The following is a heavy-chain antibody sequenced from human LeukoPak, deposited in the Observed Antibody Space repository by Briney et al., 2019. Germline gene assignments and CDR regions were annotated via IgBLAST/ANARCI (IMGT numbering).Heavy chain of an antibody. CDR3: ARIEYSNYGYYYYYMDA. Sequence: GGSLRLSCAASGFTFSSYSMNWVRQAPGKGLEWVSSISSSSSYIYYADSVKGRFTISRDNAKNSLYLQMNSLRAEDTAVYYCARIEYSNYGYYYYYMDAWGEGTTVTVSS. V-gene: IGHV3-21*01. CDR1: GFTFSSYS. D-gene: IGHD4-11*01. CDR2: ISSSSSYI. J-gene: IGHJ6*03.